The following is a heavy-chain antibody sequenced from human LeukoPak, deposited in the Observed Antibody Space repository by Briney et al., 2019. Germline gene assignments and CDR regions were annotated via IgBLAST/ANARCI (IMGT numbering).Heavy chain of an antibody. CDR3: ARENIGFSFSTSSGFDS. Sequence: SQTLSLTCTISGDSVSSDTATWNWIRHSPSRGLEWLGRTYFRSKWFNDYAVSVKSQITINSDTSKNQFSLQLNSVTPEDTAVYYCARENIGFSFSTSSGFDSWGQGTLVTVSS. J-gene: IGHJ4*02. CDR2: TYFRSKWFN. CDR1: GDSVSSDTAT. D-gene: IGHD6-6*01. V-gene: IGHV6-1*01.